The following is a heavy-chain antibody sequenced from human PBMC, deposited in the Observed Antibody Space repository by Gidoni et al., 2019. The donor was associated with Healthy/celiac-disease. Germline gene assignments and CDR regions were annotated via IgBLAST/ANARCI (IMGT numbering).Heavy chain of an antibody. Sequence: QVQLVESGGGVVQPGRSLRLSCAASGFTFSSYGMHWVRPAPGKGLGWVAVIWYDGSNKYYADSVKGRFTIARDNSKNSLYLQMNSLRAEDTAVYYCARAYGDYSSLSPYAFDIWGQGTMVTVSS. CDR2: IWYDGSNK. CDR1: GFTFSSYG. D-gene: IGHD4-17*01. J-gene: IGHJ3*02. V-gene: IGHV3-33*08. CDR3: ARAYGDYSSLSPYAFDI.